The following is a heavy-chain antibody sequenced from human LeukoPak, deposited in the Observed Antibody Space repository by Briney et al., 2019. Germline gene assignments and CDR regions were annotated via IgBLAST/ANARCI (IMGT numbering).Heavy chain of an antibody. CDR2: IYYSGST. CDR3: ARQGTSYSNYGY. V-gene: IGHV4-39*01. Sequence: SETLSLTCTVSGGSISSRSYYWCWIRQPPGKGLEWIGSIYYSGSTYYNPSLKSRVTISVDTSKNQFSLKLSSVNAADTAVYYCARQGTSYSNYGYWGQGTLVTVSS. J-gene: IGHJ4*02. CDR1: GGSISSRSYY. D-gene: IGHD4-11*01.